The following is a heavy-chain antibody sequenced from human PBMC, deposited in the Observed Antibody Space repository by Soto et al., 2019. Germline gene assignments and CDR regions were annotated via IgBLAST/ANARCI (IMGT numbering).Heavy chain of an antibody. CDR2: ISSTSAST. CDR1: GFTFSDYY. Sequence: QVQLVESGGGLVQPGGSLRLSCAASGFTFSDYYMTWFRQASGKGLEWVSYISSTSASTDYADSLKGRFTISRDTANNILYLQMSSLRDEDTAVYFCARDPSRRAPPDYWGQGTLVTVSS. D-gene: IGHD6-6*01. J-gene: IGHJ4*02. V-gene: IGHV3-11*05. CDR3: ARDPSRRAPPDY.